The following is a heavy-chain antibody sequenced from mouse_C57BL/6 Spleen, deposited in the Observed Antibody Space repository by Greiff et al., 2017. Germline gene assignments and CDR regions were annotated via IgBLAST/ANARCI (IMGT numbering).Heavy chain of an antibody. CDR2: INPNNGGT. CDR1: GYTFTDYY. CDR3: ASYYGHY. V-gene: IGHV1-26*01. Sequence: VQLQQSGPELVKPGASVKISCKASGYTFTDYYMNWVKQSHGKSLEWIGDINPNNGGTSYNQKFKGKATLTVDKSSSTAYMELRSLTSEDSAVYYCASYYGHYWGQGTTLTVSS. D-gene: IGHD1-1*01. J-gene: IGHJ2*01.